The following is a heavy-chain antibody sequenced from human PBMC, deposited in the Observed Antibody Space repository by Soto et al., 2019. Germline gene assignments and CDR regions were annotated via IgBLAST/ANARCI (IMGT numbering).Heavy chain of an antibody. D-gene: IGHD1-1*01. CDR2: IYATGTT. CDR1: GASISGFY. CDR3: VRDGTKTLREWFDP. Sequence: PSETLSLTGTVSGASISGFYCSWIRKSAGKGLEWIGRIYATGTTDYNPSLKSRVMMSVDTSKKQFSLKLRSVTAADKAVYYCVRDGTKTLREWFDPLGQR. J-gene: IGHJ5*02. V-gene: IGHV4-4*07.